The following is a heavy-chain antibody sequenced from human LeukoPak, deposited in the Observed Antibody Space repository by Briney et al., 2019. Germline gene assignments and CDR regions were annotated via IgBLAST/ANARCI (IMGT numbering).Heavy chain of an antibody. CDR2: INPSGGST. CDR1: GYTFTSYY. J-gene: IGHJ6*03. D-gene: IGHD2-2*01. CDR3: ARDWTDIVVVPAAMRHYYYMDV. V-gene: IGHV1-46*01. Sequence: ASVKVSCRASGYTFTSYYMHWVRQAPGQGLEWMGIINPSGGSTSYAQKFQGRVTMTRDTSTSTVYMELSSLRSEDTAVYYCARDWTDIVVVPAAMRHYYYMDVWGKGTTVTVSS.